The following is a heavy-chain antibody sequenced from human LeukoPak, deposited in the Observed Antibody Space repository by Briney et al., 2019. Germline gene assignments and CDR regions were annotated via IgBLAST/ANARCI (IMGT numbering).Heavy chain of an antibody. J-gene: IGHJ4*02. D-gene: IGHD3-22*01. V-gene: IGHV3-23*01. Sequence: GGSLRLSCAVSGITLSNYGMSWVRQAPGKGLEWVAGISGSGGSTNYADSVKGRFTISRDNPKNTLYLQMNSLTVEDTAVYFCAKRGVVIRVILVGFHREAYYFDSWGQGALVTVSS. CDR1: GITLSNYG. CDR2: ISGSGGST. CDR3: AKRGVVIRVILVGFHREAYYFDS.